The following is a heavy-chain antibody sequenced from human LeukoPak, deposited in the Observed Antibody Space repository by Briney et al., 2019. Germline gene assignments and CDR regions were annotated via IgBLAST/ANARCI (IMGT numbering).Heavy chain of an antibody. J-gene: IGHJ4*02. CDR3: ARGFGGLPDY. CDR2: ISYDGRNK. D-gene: IGHD3-10*01. V-gene: IGHV3-30*03. CDR1: GFTFSSYN. Sequence: GGSLRLSCAASGFTFSSYNMHWVRRAPGKGLEWVAVISYDGRNKYYADSVKGRFTISRDNSKNTLYLQMNTLRAEDTAVYYCARGFGGLPDYWGQGTLVTVSS.